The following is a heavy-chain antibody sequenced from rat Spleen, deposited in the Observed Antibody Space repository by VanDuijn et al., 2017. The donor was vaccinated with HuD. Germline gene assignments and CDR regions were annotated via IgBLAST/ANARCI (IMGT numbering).Heavy chain of an antibody. Sequence: EVQLVESGGGLVQPGRSMKLSCAASGFSFTNYDMAWVRQAPTKGLDWVASNSYDGSSTYYRDPVKGRFTLPRDNEISSISLQMDSLRAEDTATYCGARGGSAFDYCGKGVMVTVSS. CDR2: NSYDGSST. V-gene: IGHV5-25*01. D-gene: IGHD1-11*01. J-gene: IGHJ2*01. CDR3: ARGGSAFDY. CDR1: GFSFTNYD.